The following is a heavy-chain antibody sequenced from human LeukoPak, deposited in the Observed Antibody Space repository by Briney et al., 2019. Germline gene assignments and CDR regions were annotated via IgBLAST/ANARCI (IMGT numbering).Heavy chain of an antibody. CDR2: INRDGSEK. CDR3: ARASGAPKPLLDY. V-gene: IGHV3-7*02. J-gene: IGHJ4*02. CDR1: GFTFSNYW. Sequence: GGSLRLSCAVSGFTFSNYWMSWVRQAPGKGLEWVANINRDGSEKNYVDPVKGRFTIYRDNAKNSLFLQMNSLRGEDTAVYYCARASGAPKPLLDYWGQGALVTVSS. D-gene: IGHD2-15*01.